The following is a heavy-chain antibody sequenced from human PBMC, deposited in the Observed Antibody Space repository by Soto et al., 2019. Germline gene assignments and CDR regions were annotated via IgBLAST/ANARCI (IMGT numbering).Heavy chain of an antibody. D-gene: IGHD6-19*01. CDR1: GFTFSSYG. V-gene: IGHV3-33*01. CDR2: IWYDGSNK. J-gene: IGHJ4*02. Sequence: QVQLVESGGGVVQPGRSLRLSCAASGFTFSSYGMHWVRQAPGKGLEWVAVIWYDGSNKYYADSVKGRFTISRDNSKNTLYLQMNSLRAEDTAVYYCARGEGRNSGCFDYWGQGTLVTVSS. CDR3: ARGEGRNSGCFDY.